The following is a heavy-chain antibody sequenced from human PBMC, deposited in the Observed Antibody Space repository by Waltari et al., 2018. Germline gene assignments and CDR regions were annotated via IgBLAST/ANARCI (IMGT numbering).Heavy chain of an antibody. Sequence: GRSLRLSCTASGFRFSNYGMHWVRQAPGKGLEWVAIISFDGNEKHYADSVKGRLTVSRDNSKNTLFLQLNSLRAEDTAVYYCAKELYPGYARRLFDYWGQGTLVTVSS. D-gene: IGHD5-12*01. CDR1: GFRFSNYG. V-gene: IGHV3-30*18. J-gene: IGHJ4*02. CDR2: ISFDGNEK. CDR3: AKELYPGYARRLFDY.